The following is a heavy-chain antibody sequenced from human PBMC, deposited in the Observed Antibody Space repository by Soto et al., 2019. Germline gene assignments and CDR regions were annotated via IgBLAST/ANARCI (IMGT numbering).Heavy chain of an antibody. D-gene: IGHD4-17*01. Sequence: EVQLVESGGGLVKPWGSLRLSCAASGFTFSSYSMNWVRQAPGKGLEWVSSIRSSSSYIYYADSAKGRFTISRDNAKNSLYLQMNSLRAEDTAVYYCARDRGDDYGDYVNYFDSWGQGTLVTVSS. CDR3: ARDRGDDYGDYVNYFDS. V-gene: IGHV3-21*01. CDR1: GFTFSSYS. CDR2: IRSSSSYI. J-gene: IGHJ4*02.